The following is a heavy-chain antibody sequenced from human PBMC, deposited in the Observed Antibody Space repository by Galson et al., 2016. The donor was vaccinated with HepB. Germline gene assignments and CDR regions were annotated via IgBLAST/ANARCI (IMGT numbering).Heavy chain of an antibody. J-gene: IGHJ4*02. CDR2: IWYDGNNK. Sequence: SLRLSCAASGFTFSRYGMHWVRQAPGKGPEWVAVIWYDGNNKYYADSVKGRFTISRDNSKNTLYLEMNSLRAEDTAVYYCARAVTLIVVVPDYWGQGTLVTVSS. D-gene: IGHD3-22*01. V-gene: IGHV3-33*01. CDR3: ARAVTLIVVVPDY. CDR1: GFTFSRYG.